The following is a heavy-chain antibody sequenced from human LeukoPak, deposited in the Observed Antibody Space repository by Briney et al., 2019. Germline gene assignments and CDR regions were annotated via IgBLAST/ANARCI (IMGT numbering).Heavy chain of an antibody. D-gene: IGHD5-18*01. CDR1: GYTFTGYY. V-gene: IGHV1-2*02. CDR2: INPNSGGT. J-gene: IGHJ6*02. Sequence: ASVKVSCMASGYTFTGYYMHWVRQAPGQGLEWMGWINPNSGGTNYAQKFQGRVTMSRDTSISTAYMELSRLRSDDTAVYYCARAGDTDMVVDVWGQGTTVTVSS. CDR3: ARAGDTDMVVDV.